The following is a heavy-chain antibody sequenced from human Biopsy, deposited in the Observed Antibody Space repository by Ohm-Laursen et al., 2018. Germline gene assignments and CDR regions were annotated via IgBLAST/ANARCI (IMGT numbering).Heavy chain of an antibody. D-gene: IGHD1-1*01. CDR1: GYTLTELS. Sequence: SVKVSCKVSGYTLTELSIHWVRQTGGKGLEWMGGFDREERKTVYAEKFQGGVTMTEDTSTDTAYMELSSLRSEDTAVYYCAADINVWNVNYWGQGTQVTVSS. V-gene: IGHV1-24*01. CDR2: FDREERKT. J-gene: IGHJ4*02. CDR3: AADINVWNVNY.